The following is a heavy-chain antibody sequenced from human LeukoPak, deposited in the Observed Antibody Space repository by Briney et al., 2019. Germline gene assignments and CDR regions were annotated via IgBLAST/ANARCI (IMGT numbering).Heavy chain of an antibody. CDR3: AKGSAALVLRPYYFDY. Sequence: GGSLRLSCAASGFTFSSFAMNWVRQAPGQGLEWFSGISGSGGSTYYADSVKGRFTMSRDNSKNTLYLQMNSLRAEDTALYYCAKGSAALVLRPYYFDYWGRGSLVTVSS. J-gene: IGHJ4*02. CDR1: GFTFSSFA. V-gene: IGHV3-23*01. D-gene: IGHD5-18*01. CDR2: ISGSGGST.